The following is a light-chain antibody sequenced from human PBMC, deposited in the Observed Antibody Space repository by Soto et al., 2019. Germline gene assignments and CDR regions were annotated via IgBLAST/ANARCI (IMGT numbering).Light chain of an antibody. V-gene: IGKV3-15*01. Sequence: EIVMTQAPATLSVSPGERATLSCRASQSVSSNLAWYQQKPGQAPRLLIYGASTRATGIPARFSGSGSGTEFTLTISSLQSEDLSVYYFKQSHRGRTFRQGTKLDIK. CDR3: KQSHRGRT. J-gene: IGKJ1*01. CDR2: GAS. CDR1: QSVSSN.